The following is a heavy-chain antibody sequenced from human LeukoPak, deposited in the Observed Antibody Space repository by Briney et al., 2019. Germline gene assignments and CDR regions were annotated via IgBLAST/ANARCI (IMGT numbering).Heavy chain of an antibody. CDR2: ISSSSSYI. CDR1: GFTFSSYS. J-gene: IGHJ4*02. V-gene: IGHV3-21*01. CDR3: ARDWGNSYYDILTGYFRAPSPPFDY. Sequence: PGGSLRLSCAASGFTFSSYSMTWVRQAPGKGLEWVSSISSSSSYIYYADSVKGRFTISRDNAKNSLYLQMNSLRAEDTAVYYCARDWGNSYYDILTGYFRAPSPPFDYWGQGTLVTVSS. D-gene: IGHD3-9*01.